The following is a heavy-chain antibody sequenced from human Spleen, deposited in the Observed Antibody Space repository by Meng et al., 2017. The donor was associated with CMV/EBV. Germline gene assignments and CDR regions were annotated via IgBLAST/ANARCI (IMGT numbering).Heavy chain of an antibody. CDR1: GYTFTAHY. J-gene: IGHJ6*02. D-gene: IGHD6-6*01. CDR3: ARDRGGIAARPPFGYYYGMDV. Sequence: ASVKVSCKASGYTFTAHYFHWVRQAPGQGLEWMGIINPSGGSTSYAQKFQGRVTMTRDTSTSTVYMELSSLRSEDTAVYYCARDRGGIAARPPFGYYYGMDVWGQGTTVTVSS. V-gene: IGHV1-46*01. CDR2: INPSGGST.